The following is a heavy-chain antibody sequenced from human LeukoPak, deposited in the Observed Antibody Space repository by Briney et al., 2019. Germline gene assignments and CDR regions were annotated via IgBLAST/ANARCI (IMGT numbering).Heavy chain of an antibody. CDR3: ERVAVGSSSYISGIDY. Sequence: PGGSLRLSCAASGFTVSSNYMSWVRQAPGKGLEWVSLIDSGGNTYYGDSVRGRFTISRDNSKNTLYLQMNSLRAEDTAVYYGERVAVGSSSYISGIDYWGQGNLVTVSS. V-gene: IGHV3-53*01. J-gene: IGHJ4*01. CDR2: IDSGGNT. D-gene: IGHD6-6*01. CDR1: GFTVSSNY.